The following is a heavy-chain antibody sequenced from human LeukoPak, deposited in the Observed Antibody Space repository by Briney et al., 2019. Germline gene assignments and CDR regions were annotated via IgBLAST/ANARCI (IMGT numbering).Heavy chain of an antibody. CDR2: IYHSGST. V-gene: IGHV4-38-2*01. J-gene: IGHJ6*04. CDR3: ARLYYDILTGYLLVQGNYCMDV. CDR1: GYSISSGYY. Sequence: PSETLSLTCAVSGYSISSGYYWGWIRQPPGKGLEWIGSIYHSGSTYYNPSLKSRVTISVDTSKNQFSLKLSSVTAADTAVYYCARLYYDILTGYLLVQGNYCMDVWGKGTTVTVSS. D-gene: IGHD3-9*01.